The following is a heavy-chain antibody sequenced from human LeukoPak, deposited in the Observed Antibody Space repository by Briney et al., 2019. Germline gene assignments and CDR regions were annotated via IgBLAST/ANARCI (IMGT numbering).Heavy chain of an antibody. D-gene: IGHD3-10*01. J-gene: IGHJ1*01. CDR3: ARVKGSRLLWFGEPSAEYFQH. CDR1: GYTFTSYG. CDR2: ISAYNGNT. Sequence: ASVKVSCKASGYTFTSYGISWVRQAPGQGLEWMGWISAYNGNTNYVQKLQGRVTMTTDTSTSTAYMELRSLRSDDTAVYYCARVKGSRLLWFGEPSAEYFQHWGQGTLVTVSS. V-gene: IGHV1-18*01.